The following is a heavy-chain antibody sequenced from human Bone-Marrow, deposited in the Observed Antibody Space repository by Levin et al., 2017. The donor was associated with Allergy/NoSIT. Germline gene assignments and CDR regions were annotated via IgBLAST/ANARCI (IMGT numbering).Heavy chain of an antibody. V-gene: IGHV3-30*03. J-gene: IGHJ4*02. D-gene: IGHD3-10*01. CDR2: ISSDGSNE. CDR3: ATLSAYYYGHFDS. CDR1: GFSFRSSG. Sequence: LSLPCAASGFSFRSSGMHWVRQAPGKGLEWVAVISSDGSNEYYVDSVKGRFTISRDKSKKTLYLQMNSLRRDDTAVYYCATLSAYYYGHFDSWGQGALVTVSS.